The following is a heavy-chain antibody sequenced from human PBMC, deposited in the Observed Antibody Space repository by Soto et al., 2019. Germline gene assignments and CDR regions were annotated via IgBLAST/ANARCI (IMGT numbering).Heavy chain of an antibody. J-gene: IGHJ3*01. CDR1: GGSFSGYY. D-gene: IGHD3-10*01. V-gene: IGHV4-34*02. Sequence: QLHLEQRGAGLLKPSETLSLTCDVYGGSFSGYYWSWIRQAPGKGLEWIVAINHSGSPNYNPSLQSRVSVSVDTSMTHFSLQLSSVTAADTAMYYCATFPPEGRTATSRGDDAFDFWGQGTLVTVSS. CDR2: INHSGSP. CDR3: ATFPPEGRTATSRGDDAFDF.